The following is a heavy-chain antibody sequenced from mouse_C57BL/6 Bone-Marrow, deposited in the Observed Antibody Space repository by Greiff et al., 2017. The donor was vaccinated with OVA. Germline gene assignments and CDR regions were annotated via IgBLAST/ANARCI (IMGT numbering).Heavy chain of an antibody. CDR1: GYTFTSYW. J-gene: IGHJ1*03. D-gene: IGHD1-1*01. CDR2: IHPNSGST. CDR3: LYYYGSSDWYFDV. Sequence: QVQLKESGAELVKPGASVKLSCKASGYTFTSYWMHWVKQRPGQGLEWIGMIHPNSGSTNYNEKFKSKATLTVDKSSSTAYMQLSSLTSEDSAVYYCLYYYGSSDWYFDVWGTGTTVTVSS. V-gene: IGHV1-64*01.